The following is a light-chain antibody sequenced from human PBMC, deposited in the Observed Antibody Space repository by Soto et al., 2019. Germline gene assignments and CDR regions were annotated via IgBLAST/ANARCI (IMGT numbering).Light chain of an antibody. Sequence: LTQPASVSGSPGQSITISCTGSTSDVGAYNYVSWYKHHPGQAPQLMIYEVSNRPSGVSNRFSGSKSGNTASLTTSGLQADDEGDYYCSSKTSSSSPFVFGTGTKVTVL. V-gene: IGLV2-14*01. CDR1: TSDVGAYNY. J-gene: IGLJ1*01. CDR3: SSKTSSSSPFV. CDR2: EVS.